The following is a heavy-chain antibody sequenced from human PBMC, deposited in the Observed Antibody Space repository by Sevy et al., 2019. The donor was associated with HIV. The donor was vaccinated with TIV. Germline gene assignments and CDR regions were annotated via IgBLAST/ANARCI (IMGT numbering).Heavy chain of an antibody. CDR1: GYTFTGYY. CDR3: ARDTGDGYNLFDY. CDR2: INPNSGGT. J-gene: IGHJ4*02. D-gene: IGHD5-12*01. Sequence: ASVKVSCKASGYTFTGYYMHWVRQAPGQGLEWIGWINPNSGGTNYAQKFQGRVTMTRDTSISTAYMELSRLRSDDTAVYYCARDTGDGYNLFDYWGQGTLVTVSS. V-gene: IGHV1-2*02.